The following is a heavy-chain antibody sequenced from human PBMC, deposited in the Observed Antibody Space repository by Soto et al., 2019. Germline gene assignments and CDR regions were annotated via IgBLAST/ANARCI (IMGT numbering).Heavy chain of an antibody. CDR2: IIHIFGTA. J-gene: IGHJ4*02. CDR1: GGAFNNYI. V-gene: IGHV1-69*13. D-gene: IGHD6-6*01. CDR3: ARGSQLVHFYFDY. Sequence: ASVKVSCKASGGAFNNYIFDWVRQAPGQGLEWKGGIIHIFGTAKYAQTFQGRVTITADESTSTAHMELSSLRSEDTAVYYCARGSQLVHFYFDYWGQGTLVTVSS.